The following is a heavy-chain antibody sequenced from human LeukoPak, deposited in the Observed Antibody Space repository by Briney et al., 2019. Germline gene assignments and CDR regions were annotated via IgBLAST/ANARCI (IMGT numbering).Heavy chain of an antibody. CDR1: GFTFSTYA. J-gene: IGHJ4*02. V-gene: IGHV3-23*01. D-gene: IGHD3-10*01. Sequence: GGSLRLSCAASGFTFSTYAVNWVRQAPGKGLEWVSTISGSGDSTYYADSVKGRFTISRDNSKDTLYLQMSSVRVDDTAVYYCAKDRGRSSASFDYWGQGNLVTVSS. CDR3: AKDRGRSSASFDY. CDR2: ISGSGDST.